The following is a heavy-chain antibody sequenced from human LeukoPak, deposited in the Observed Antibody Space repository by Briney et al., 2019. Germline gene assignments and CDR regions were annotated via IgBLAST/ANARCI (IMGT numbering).Heavy chain of an antibody. CDR2: ISAGGTNT. CDR3: AKDVRVGGGGMDV. D-gene: IGHD3-16*01. Sequence: GGSLRLSCAASGFTFDTYAMNWVRQAPGKGLEWVSLISAGGTNTYYADPVKGRFTISRDNSRSTLSLQMNSLRSEDTAVYYCAKDVRVGGGGMDVWGQGTPVTVSS. CDR1: GFTFDTYA. J-gene: IGHJ6*02. V-gene: IGHV3-23*01.